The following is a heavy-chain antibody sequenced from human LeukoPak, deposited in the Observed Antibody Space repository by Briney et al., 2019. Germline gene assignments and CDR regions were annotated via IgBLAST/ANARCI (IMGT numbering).Heavy chain of an antibody. D-gene: IGHD3-10*01. CDR1: SGSISSSSYY. CDR2: IYYSGST. CDR3: ARLDYYGSGSYPDY. V-gene: IGHV4-39*01. Sequence: SETLSLTCTASSGSISSSSYYWGWIRQPRGKGLEWIGSIYYSGSTYYNPSLKSRVTISVDTSKNQFSLKLSSVTAADTAVYYCARLDYYGSGSYPDYWGQGTLVTVSS. J-gene: IGHJ4*02.